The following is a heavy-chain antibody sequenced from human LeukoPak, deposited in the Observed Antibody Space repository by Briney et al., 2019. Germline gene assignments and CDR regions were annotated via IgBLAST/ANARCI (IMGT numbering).Heavy chain of an antibody. D-gene: IGHD4/OR15-4a*01. CDR1: GFTFSSYE. J-gene: IGHJ4*02. Sequence: GGSLRLSCAASGFTFSSYEMNWVRQAPGKGLGWVSYISSSGTTIYYVDSVKGRFTISRDNSKNTLYLQMNSLRAEDTAVYYCARRVGAYSHPYDYWGRGTLVTVSS. V-gene: IGHV3-48*03. CDR2: ISSSGTTI. CDR3: ARRVGAYSHPYDY.